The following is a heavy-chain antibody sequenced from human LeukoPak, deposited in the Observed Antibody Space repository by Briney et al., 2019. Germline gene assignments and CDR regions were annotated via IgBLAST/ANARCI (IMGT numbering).Heavy chain of an antibody. CDR3: ARLVGGDSLVMGAFDI. D-gene: IGHD3-16*01. CDR2: VHYSGST. CDR1: GGSLSSSSYF. Sequence: SETLSLTCSVSGGSLSSSSYFWGWLRQPPGKGLEWIASVHYSGSTYYNPSLKSRVTISVDTSKNQFSLKLSSVTAADTAVYYCARLVGGDSLVMGAFDIWGQGTMVTVSS. V-gene: IGHV4-39*01. J-gene: IGHJ3*02.